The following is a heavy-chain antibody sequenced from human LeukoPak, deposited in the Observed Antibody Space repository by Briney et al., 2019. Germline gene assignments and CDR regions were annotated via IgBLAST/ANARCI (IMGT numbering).Heavy chain of an antibody. Sequence: SVKASCKASGGTFSSYAISWARQAPGQGLEWMGGIIPIFGTANYAQKFQGRVTITADESTSTAYMELSSLRSEDTAVYYCARVLNGYFDYWGQGTLVTVSS. CDR2: IIPIFGTA. CDR1: GGTFSSYA. D-gene: IGHD2-8*02. V-gene: IGHV1-69*13. CDR3: ARVLNGYFDY. J-gene: IGHJ4*02.